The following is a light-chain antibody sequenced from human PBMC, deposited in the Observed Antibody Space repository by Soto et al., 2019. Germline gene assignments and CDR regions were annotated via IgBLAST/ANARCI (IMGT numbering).Light chain of an antibody. J-gene: IGLJ7*01. CDR3: AAWDDSLKEPV. V-gene: IGLV1-44*01. CDR2: RDD. Sequence: QSVLTQPPSTSGTPGQRVTISCSGTISNIGGNTVNWYQHVPGSAPKLLIYRDDQRPSGVPDRFSGSKSGTAASLAISGLQSEDEADYYCAAWDDSLKEPVFGGGTQLTV. CDR1: ISNIGGNT.